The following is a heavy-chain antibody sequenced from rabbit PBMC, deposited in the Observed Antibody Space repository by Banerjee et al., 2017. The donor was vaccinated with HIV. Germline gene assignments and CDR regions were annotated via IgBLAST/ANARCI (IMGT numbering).Heavy chain of an antibody. CDR3: ARDSGWALAYFNL. V-gene: IGHV1S45*01. CDR2: IYTSSAST. D-gene: IGHD4-1*01. CDR1: GFSFSSGYD. J-gene: IGHJ4*01. Sequence: QEQLEESGGDLVKPEGSLTLTCTASGFSFSSGYDMCWVRQAPGKGLELIACIYTSSASTWYASWVNGRFTISKTSSTTVTLQMTSLTGADTATYFCARDSGWALAYFNLWGPGTLVTVS.